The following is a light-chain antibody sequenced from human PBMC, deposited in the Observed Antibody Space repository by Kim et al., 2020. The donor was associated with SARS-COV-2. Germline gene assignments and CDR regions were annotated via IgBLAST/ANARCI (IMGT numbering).Light chain of an antibody. Sequence: DIQMTQSPPTLSASVGDRVTITCRASQSISSWLAWYQQKPGKAPNLLIHKASSLKSGVPSRFSGSGSGTEFTLTISSLQPDDFATYYCQQYNSSPVTFGGGTKLEI. CDR3: QQYNSSPVT. CDR1: QSISSW. J-gene: IGKJ4*01. CDR2: KAS. V-gene: IGKV1-5*03.